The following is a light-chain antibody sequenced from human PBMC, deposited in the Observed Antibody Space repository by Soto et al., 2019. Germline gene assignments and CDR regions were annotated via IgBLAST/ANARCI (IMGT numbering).Light chain of an antibody. V-gene: IGLV1-40*01. Sequence: QSVLTQPPSVSGAPGQRVTISCTGSSSNIGAGYDVHWYQQLPGTAPKLLIYGNSNRPSGVPDRFSGSKSVTSASLAITGLQAEDEADYYCQSYDSSLVFGGGTKVTVL. CDR2: GNS. J-gene: IGLJ2*01. CDR3: QSYDSSLV. CDR1: SSNIGAGYD.